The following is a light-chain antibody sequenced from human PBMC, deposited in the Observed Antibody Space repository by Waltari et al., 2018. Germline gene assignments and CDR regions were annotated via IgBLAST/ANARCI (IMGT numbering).Light chain of an antibody. V-gene: IGLV2-11*01. CDR2: DVS. CDR1: SSDVGGYNY. Sequence: QSALTQPRSVSGSPGQSVTISCTGTSSDVGGYNYVSWYQQHPAKAPKLMIYDVSKRPSGVPDRFSGSKSGNTASLTISGLQTEDEADYYCCSFAGSHTYVVFGGGTKLTVL. CDR3: CSFAGSHTYVV. J-gene: IGLJ2*01.